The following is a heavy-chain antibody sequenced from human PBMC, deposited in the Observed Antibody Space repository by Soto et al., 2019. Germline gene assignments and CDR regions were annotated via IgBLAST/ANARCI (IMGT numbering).Heavy chain of an antibody. CDR1: GFTFSNAW. CDR3: TTDAATLGYGRSVPCYSHGMDV. J-gene: IGHJ6*02. V-gene: IGHV3-15*04. CDR2: IERKTDGGTT. D-gene: IGHD2-21*02. Sequence: EVQLVESGGGLVKPGGSLRLSCAASGFTFSNAWMNWVRQAPGKGLEWVGRIERKTDGGTTDYGAPVKGRFTISRDDSKNTLYLQMSSLKIEDTAVYFCTTDAATLGYGRSVPCYSHGMDVWGQGTTVIVSS.